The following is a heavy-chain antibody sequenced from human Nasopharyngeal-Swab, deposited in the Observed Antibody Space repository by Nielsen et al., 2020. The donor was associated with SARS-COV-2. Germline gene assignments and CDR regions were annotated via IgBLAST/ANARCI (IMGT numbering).Heavy chain of an antibody. J-gene: IGHJ6*02. CDR3: ATSSPPHDYYYYGMDV. Sequence: GESLKISCAASGFTFSSYWMSWVRQAPGKGPEWVANIKQDGSEKYYVDSVKGRFTISRDNAKNSLYLQMNSLRAEDTAVYYCATSSPPHDYYYYGMDVWGQGTTVTVSS. V-gene: IGHV3-7*01. CDR2: IKQDGSEK. CDR1: GFTFSSYW.